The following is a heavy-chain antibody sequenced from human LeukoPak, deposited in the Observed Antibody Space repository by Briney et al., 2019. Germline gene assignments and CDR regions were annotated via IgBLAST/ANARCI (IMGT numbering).Heavy chain of an antibody. Sequence: QTLSLTCAVSGDSVSSNSAAWNWIRQSPSRGLEWLGWTYYRSKWYNYYAVSVKSRVTINPDTSKNQFSLQLNSVTPEDTAVYYCARMGYCPGIGDCLFFDLWGRGTLVTVSS. V-gene: IGHV6-1*01. CDR3: ARMGYCPGIGDCLFFDL. CDR2: TYYRSKWYN. CDR1: GDSVSSNSAA. D-gene: IGHD2-21*01. J-gene: IGHJ2*01.